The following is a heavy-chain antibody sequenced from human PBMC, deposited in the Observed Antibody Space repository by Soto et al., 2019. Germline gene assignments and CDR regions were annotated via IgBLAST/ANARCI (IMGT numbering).Heavy chain of an antibody. CDR2: IIPIFGTA. V-gene: IGHV1-69*13. CDR3: AGYSSSPEGEYSQH. D-gene: IGHD6-6*01. J-gene: IGHJ1*01. Sequence: SVKVSCKASGGTFSSYAISWVRQAPGQGLEWMGGIIPIFGTANYAQKFQGRVTITADESTSTAYMELSSLRSEDTAVYYCAGYSSSPEGEYSQHWGQGTLVTVSS. CDR1: GGTFSSYA.